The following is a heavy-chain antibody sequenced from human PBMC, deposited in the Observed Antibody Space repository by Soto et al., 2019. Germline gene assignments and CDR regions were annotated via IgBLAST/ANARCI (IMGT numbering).Heavy chain of an antibody. V-gene: IGHV3-23*01. D-gene: IGHD3-3*01. Sequence: GGSLRLSCAASEVTFSSYAMSWVRQAPGEGLEWVSAISGSGDSTYYADSVKGRFTISRDNSKNTLYLQMNSLRAEDTAVYYCAKTLGDFWSGYHGTYYYYGMDVWGQGTTITVSS. J-gene: IGHJ6*02. CDR3: AKTLGDFWSGYHGTYYYYGMDV. CDR2: ISGSGDST. CDR1: EVTFSSYA.